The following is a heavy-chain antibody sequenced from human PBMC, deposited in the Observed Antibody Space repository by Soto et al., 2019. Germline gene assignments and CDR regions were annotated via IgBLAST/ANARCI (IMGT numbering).Heavy chain of an antibody. CDR1: GGSISSYY. CDR2: IYYGGST. J-gene: IGHJ6*03. CDR3: ARGDGSGSYYNWYYMDV. Sequence: QVQLQESGPGLVKPSETLSLTCTVSGGSISSYYWSWIRQPPGKGLEWIGYIYYGGSTNYNPSLKSRVTISVDTSKNQFSLKLSSVTAADTAVYYCARGDGSGSYYNWYYMDVWGKGTTVTVSS. D-gene: IGHD3-10*01. V-gene: IGHV4-59*01.